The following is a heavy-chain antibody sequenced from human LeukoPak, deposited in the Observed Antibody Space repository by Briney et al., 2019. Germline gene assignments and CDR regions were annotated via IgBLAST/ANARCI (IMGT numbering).Heavy chain of an antibody. CDR3: ARHLSGITGYTYGRGIDY. CDR1: GFTFSSYS. Sequence: GGSLRLSCAASGFTFSSYSMNWVRQAPGKGLEWVSSISSSSSYIYYADSVKGRFTISRDNAKTSLYLQMNSLRAEDTAVYYCARHLSGITGYTYGRGIDYWGQGTLVTVSS. CDR2: ISSSSSYI. V-gene: IGHV3-21*01. D-gene: IGHD5-18*01. J-gene: IGHJ4*02.